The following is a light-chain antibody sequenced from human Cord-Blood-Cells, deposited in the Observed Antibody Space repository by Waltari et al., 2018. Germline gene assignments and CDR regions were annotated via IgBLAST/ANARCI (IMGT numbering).Light chain of an antibody. Sequence: QSALTQPASGSGSPGQSITIPCPGPSSDVGSYTLVSWYQPHPGKAPKLMIYEGSKRPSGVSNRFSGSKSGNSASLTISGLQAEDEADYYCCSYAGSSTWVFGGGTKLTVL. CDR3: CSYAGSSTWV. CDR1: SSDVGSYTL. CDR2: EGS. V-gene: IGLV2-23*01. J-gene: IGLJ3*02.